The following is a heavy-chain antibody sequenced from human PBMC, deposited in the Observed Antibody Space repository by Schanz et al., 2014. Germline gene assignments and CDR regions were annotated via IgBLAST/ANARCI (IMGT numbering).Heavy chain of an antibody. CDR1: GFTFSNYW. CDR3: ATQYCSGTTCYTDSWDH. J-gene: IGHJ4*01. Sequence: EVQLVESGGGLVQPGGSLRLSCAASGFTFSNYWMSWVRQAPGKGLEWVASVNTDGGGKFYVDSVKGRFTIFRDNAKDSLYLQMTSLRAEDTAVYYCATQYCSGTTCYTDSWDHWGQGTLVTVSS. CDR2: VNTDGGGK. D-gene: IGHD2-2*02. V-gene: IGHV3-7*01.